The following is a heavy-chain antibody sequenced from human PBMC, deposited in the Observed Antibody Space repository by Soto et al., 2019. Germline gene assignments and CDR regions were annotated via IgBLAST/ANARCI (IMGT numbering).Heavy chain of an antibody. CDR1: GVSFTTYT. J-gene: IGHJ6*02. D-gene: IGHD6-13*01. CDR2: IIPFLGMA. V-gene: IGHV1-69*08. Sequence: QVQLVQSGAEVKKPGSSVKVSCKASGVSFTTYTITWVRQAPGQGLEWMGRIIPFLGMANYAQKFQGRVTITADKSTNTAYMELSSLRSEDTALYYCARDPSTAAGTGYGMDVWDQGTTVTVSS. CDR3: ARDPSTAAGTGYGMDV.